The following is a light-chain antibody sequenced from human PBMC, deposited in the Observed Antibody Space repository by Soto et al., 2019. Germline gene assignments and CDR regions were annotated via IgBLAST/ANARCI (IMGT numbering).Light chain of an antibody. Sequence: EIVLTQSPGTLSLSPGERATLSCRAGQSVSNNYLAWYQHKLGQAPRLLISGASSRATGIPDRFSGSGSGTDFTITISRLEPEDFAVYYCQEYSRSPRTFGQGTKLEIK. CDR2: GAS. J-gene: IGKJ2*01. CDR1: QSVSNNY. V-gene: IGKV3-20*01. CDR3: QEYSRSPRT.